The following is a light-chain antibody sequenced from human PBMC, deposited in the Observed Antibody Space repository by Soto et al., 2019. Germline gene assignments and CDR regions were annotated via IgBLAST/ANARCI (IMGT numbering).Light chain of an antibody. CDR2: AAS. J-gene: IGKJ1*01. Sequence: DIQMTQSPSSVSASVGARVTITCRAGQGISSWLAWYQQKPRKAPKLLIYAASSLQSGVPSRFSGSGSGTDFTLTISCLRPEDFATYYCVPANSFPPTFGQGTKVEIK. CDR1: QGISSW. CDR3: VPANSFPPT. V-gene: IGKV1-12*01.